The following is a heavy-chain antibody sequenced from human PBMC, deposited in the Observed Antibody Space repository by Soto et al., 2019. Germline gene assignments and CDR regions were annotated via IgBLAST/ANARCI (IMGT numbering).Heavy chain of an antibody. CDR2: IYYSGST. CDR1: GGSISSYC. Sequence: SETLSLTCTVSGGSISSYCWSWIRQPPGKGLEWIGYIYYSGSTNYNPSLKSRVTISVDTSKNQFSLKLSSVTAADTAVYYCARGGYCSSTSCLESYYYYYGMDVWGQGTTVTVPS. J-gene: IGHJ6*02. V-gene: IGHV4-59*13. D-gene: IGHD2-2*01. CDR3: ARGGYCSSTSCLESYYYYYGMDV.